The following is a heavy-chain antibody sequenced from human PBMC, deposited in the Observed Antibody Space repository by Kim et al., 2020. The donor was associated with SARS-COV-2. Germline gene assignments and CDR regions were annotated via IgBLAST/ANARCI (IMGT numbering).Heavy chain of an antibody. Sequence: GGSLRLSCAASGFTFSSYGMHWVRQAPGKGLEWVAVIWYDGSNKYYADSVKGRFTISRDNSKNTLYLQMNSLRAEDTAVYYCAKGIAGDWYSSSWHYYYYGMDVWGQGTTVTVSS. J-gene: IGHJ6*02. CDR2: IWYDGSNK. CDR3: AKGIAGDWYSSSWHYYYYGMDV. V-gene: IGHV3-33*06. CDR1: GFTFSSYG. D-gene: IGHD6-13*01.